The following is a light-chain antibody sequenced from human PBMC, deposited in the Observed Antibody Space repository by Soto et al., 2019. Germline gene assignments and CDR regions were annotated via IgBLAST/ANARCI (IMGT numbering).Light chain of an antibody. CDR1: QSIHNY. Sequence: DIQMTQSPSSLSASVGDRVTITCRASQSIHNYLNWYQQKPGKAPRLLIYAASSLQSGVPSRFSGSGSGTDFTLTISSLQPEDFATYYCQQSYRTPNTFGQRTRLEIK. CDR3: QQSYRTPNT. J-gene: IGKJ5*01. CDR2: AAS. V-gene: IGKV1-39*01.